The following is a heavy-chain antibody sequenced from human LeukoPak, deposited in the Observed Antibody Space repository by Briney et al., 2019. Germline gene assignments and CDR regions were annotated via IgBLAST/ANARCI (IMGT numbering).Heavy chain of an antibody. Sequence: ASVKVSCKASGYTFTSYGISWVRQAPGQGLEWMRWISAYNGNTNYAQKLQGRVTITTDTSTSTAYMELRSLRSDDTAVYYCARYYYGSGSYYNCFDYWGQGTLVTVSS. CDR1: GYTFTSYG. CDR2: ISAYNGNT. CDR3: ARYYYGSGSYYNCFDY. V-gene: IGHV1-18*01. D-gene: IGHD3-10*01. J-gene: IGHJ4*02.